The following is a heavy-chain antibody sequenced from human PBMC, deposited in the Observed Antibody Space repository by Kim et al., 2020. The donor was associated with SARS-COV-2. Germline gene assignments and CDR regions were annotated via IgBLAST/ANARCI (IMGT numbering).Heavy chain of an antibody. Sequence: SETLSLTCTVSGDSISIRSYSWGWIRQPPGKGLEWIGTIYYSGNTFYNPSLTSRATTSADTSKNQFFLRLTSVSASDTATYYCASHWGELDLRSAFDLWGERTMFTVS. CDR3: ASHWGELDLRSAFDL. J-gene: IGHJ3*01. D-gene: IGHD1-7*01. CDR2: IYYSGNT. V-gene: IGHV4-39*01. CDR1: GDSISIRSYS.